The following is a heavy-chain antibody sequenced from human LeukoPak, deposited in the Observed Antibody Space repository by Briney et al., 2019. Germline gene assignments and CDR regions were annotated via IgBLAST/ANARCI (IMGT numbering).Heavy chain of an antibody. CDR2: IKSKTDGGTT. J-gene: IGHJ4*02. CDR3: TTDGGGFPETYGY. CDR1: GSTFSNAW. V-gene: IGHV3-15*01. D-gene: IGHD3-16*01. Sequence: GGSLRLSCAASGSTFSNAWMSWVRQAPGKGLEWVGRIKSKTDGGTTDYAAPVKGRFTISRDDSKNTLYLQMNSLKTEDTAVYYCTTDGGGFPETYGYWGQGTLVTASS.